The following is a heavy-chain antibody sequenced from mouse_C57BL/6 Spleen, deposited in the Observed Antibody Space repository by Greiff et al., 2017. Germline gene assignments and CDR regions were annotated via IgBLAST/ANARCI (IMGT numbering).Heavy chain of an antibody. J-gene: IGHJ4*01. D-gene: IGHD1-1*01. Sequence: QVHVKQPGAELVRPGSSVKLSCKASGYTFTSYWMDWVKQRPGQGLEWIGNSYPSDSEPHYNQKFKDKATLTVDKSSSTAYMQLSSLTSEDSAVYYCARPFTTVVGYYAMDYWGQGTSVTVSS. CDR3: ARPFTTVVGYYAMDY. V-gene: IGHV1-61*01. CDR2: SYPSDSEP. CDR1: GYTFTSYW.